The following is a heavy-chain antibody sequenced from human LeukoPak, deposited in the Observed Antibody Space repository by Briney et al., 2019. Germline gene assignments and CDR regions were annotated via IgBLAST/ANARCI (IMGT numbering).Heavy chain of an antibody. CDR2: ISGSGGST. D-gene: IGHD3-22*01. CDR3: AKDYDSSGNNWFDP. J-gene: IGHJ5*02. Sequence: PGGSLRLSCAASGFTISSYAMSWVRQTPGKGLEWVSAISGSGGSTYYADSVKGRFTISRDNSKNTLYLQMNSLRAEDTAVYYCAKDYDSSGNNWFDPWGQGTLVTVSS. V-gene: IGHV3-23*01. CDR1: GFTISSYA.